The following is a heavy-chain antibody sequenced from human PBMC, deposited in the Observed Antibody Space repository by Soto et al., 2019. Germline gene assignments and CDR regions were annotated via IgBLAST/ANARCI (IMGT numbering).Heavy chain of an antibody. D-gene: IGHD2-2*01. V-gene: IGHV4-39*01. J-gene: IGHJ6*02. Sequence: QLQLQESGPRLVKPSETLSLTCSVSGGSISSSSYSWGWIRQPPGKGLEWIGTIYYSGSTHYNPSLDGLGAISAAPPNTQLSLRLSSVTAADPAVYYCGRQPGHGGSTTCFCYYSVDVWGQGTTVTVS. CDR3: GRQPGHGGSTTCFCYYSVDV. CDR1: GGSISSSSYS. CDR2: IYYSGST.